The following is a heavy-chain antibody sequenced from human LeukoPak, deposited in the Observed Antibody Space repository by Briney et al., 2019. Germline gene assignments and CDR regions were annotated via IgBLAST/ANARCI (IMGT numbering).Heavy chain of an antibody. Sequence: GGSLRLSCAASGFTFSSYWMNWARQAPGKGLEWVAVISYDGSNKYYADSVKGRFTISRDNSKNTLYLQMNSLRAEDTAVYYCAFMADSSGPRYYGMDVWGQGTTVTVSS. CDR1: GFTFSSYW. CDR2: ISYDGSNK. CDR3: AFMADSSGPRYYGMDV. V-gene: IGHV3-30-3*01. J-gene: IGHJ6*02. D-gene: IGHD3-22*01.